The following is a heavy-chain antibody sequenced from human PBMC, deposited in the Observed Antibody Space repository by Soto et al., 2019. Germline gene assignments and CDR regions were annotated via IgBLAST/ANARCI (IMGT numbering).Heavy chain of an antibody. Sequence: QEQLVESGGGVVQPGKSLRLSCAASRFAFSSYAMHWVRQAPGKGLEWLAVITYDGGYENYADSEKGRFTVSRDNSKNTLWLQINGLRPEDTALYYWAKGTTVSPWRYLDLWGQGTLVTVSS. CDR2: ITYDGGYE. D-gene: IGHD4-17*01. CDR3: AKGTTVSPWRYLDL. V-gene: IGHV3-30*18. J-gene: IGHJ2*01. CDR1: RFAFSSYA.